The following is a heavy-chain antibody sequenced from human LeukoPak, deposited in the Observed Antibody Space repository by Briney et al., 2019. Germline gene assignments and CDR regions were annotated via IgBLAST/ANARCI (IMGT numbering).Heavy chain of an antibody. CDR2: INPSGGST. J-gene: IGHJ3*02. D-gene: IGHD1-1*01. CDR3: VRHGATGATRGFDM. Sequence: ASVKVSCKASGYTFTSYYMHWVRQAPGQGLEWMGIINPSGGSTSYAQKFQGRVTMTRDTSTSTVYMELSSLRSDDTAVYFCVRHGATGATRGFDMWGQGTMVTVSS. CDR1: GYTFTSYY. V-gene: IGHV1-46*01.